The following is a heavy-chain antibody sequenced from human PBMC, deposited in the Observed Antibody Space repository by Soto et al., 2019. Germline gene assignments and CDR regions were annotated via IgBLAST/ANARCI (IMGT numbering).Heavy chain of an antibody. CDR1: GGSISSSSYY. CDR3: ARLPSITMVRGPDYYYYYYMDV. Sequence: SETLSLTCTVSGGSISSSSYYWGWIRQPPGKGLEWIGSIYYSGSTYYNPSLKSRVTISVDTSKNQFSLKLSSVTAADTAVYYCARLPSITMVRGPDYYYYYYMDVWGKGTTVTVSS. CDR2: IYYSGST. D-gene: IGHD3-10*01. J-gene: IGHJ6*03. V-gene: IGHV4-39*01.